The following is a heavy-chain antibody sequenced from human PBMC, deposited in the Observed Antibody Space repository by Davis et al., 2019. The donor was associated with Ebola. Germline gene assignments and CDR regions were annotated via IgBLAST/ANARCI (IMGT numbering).Heavy chain of an antibody. CDR3: AINTYYYDSSGYYYGNWYFDL. CDR2: INPNSGGT. V-gene: IGHV1-2*02. J-gene: IGHJ2*01. CDR1: GYTFTGYY. Sequence: ASVKVSCKASGYTFTGYYMHWVRQAPGQGLEWMGWINPNSGGTNYAQKFQGRVTMTRDTSISTAYIELSRLRSDDTAVYYCAINTYYYDSSGYYYGNWYFDLWGRGTLVTVSS. D-gene: IGHD3-22*01.